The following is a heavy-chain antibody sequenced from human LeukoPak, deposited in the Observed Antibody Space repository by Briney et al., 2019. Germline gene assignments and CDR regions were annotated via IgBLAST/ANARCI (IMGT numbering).Heavy chain of an antibody. CDR1: GFTFSTYA. CDR2: IWYDGSTK. V-gene: IGHV3-33*01. J-gene: IGHJ4*02. Sequence: GGSLRLSCSASGFTFSTYAMHWLRQAPGKGLEWVAVIWYDGSTKYYADPVKGRFTISRDNSKNTLYLQMNSLRAEDTAVYYCASTSGWYEPIDYWGQGTLVTVSS. D-gene: IGHD6-19*01. CDR3: ASTSGWYEPIDY.